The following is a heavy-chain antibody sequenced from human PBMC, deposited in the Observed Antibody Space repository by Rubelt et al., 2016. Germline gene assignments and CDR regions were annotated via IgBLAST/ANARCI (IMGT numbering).Heavy chain of an antibody. Sequence: GGSISSYYWSWIRQPPGKGLEWIGYIYYSGSTNYNPSLKSRVTISVDTSKNQFSLKLSSVTAADTAVYYCARDLGGYCSSTSCYGIDYWGQGTLVTVSS. CDR2: IYYSGST. D-gene: IGHD2-2*01. V-gene: IGHV4-59*01. J-gene: IGHJ4*02. CDR3: ARDLGGYCSSTSCYGIDY. CDR1: GGSISSYY.